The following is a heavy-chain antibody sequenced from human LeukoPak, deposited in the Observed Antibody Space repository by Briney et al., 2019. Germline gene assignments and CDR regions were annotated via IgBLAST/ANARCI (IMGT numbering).Heavy chain of an antibody. D-gene: IGHD3-10*01. J-gene: IGHJ4*02. CDR3: ARYHYYGSGSYCD. Sequence: SVKVSCKASGGTFSSYAISWVRQAPGQGLEWMGGIIPIFGTANYAQKFQGRVTITADESTSTAYMELNSLRSEDTAVYYCARYHYYGSGSYCDWGQGTLVTVSS. CDR1: GGTFSSYA. V-gene: IGHV1-69*01. CDR2: IIPIFGTA.